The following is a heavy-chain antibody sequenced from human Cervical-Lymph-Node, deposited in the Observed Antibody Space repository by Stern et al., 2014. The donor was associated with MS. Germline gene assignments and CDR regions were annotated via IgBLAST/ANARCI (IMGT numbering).Heavy chain of an antibody. V-gene: IGHV3-74*02. Sequence: EVQLVESGGALVQPGGSLRLSCAASGFTFSRYWMHWVRQVPGKGLVWVSRTNEDGSRTDYADSVKGRFTIFRDNARNTLFLQMNNLRADDTAVYYCTRDLAGVSSYWGQGTLVTVSS. D-gene: IGHD5/OR15-5a*01. CDR3: TRDLAGVSSY. J-gene: IGHJ4*02. CDR2: TNEDGSRT. CDR1: GFTFSRYW.